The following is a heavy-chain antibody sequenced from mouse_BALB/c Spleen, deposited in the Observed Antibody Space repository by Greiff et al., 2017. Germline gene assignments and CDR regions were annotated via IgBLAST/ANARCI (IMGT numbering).Heavy chain of an antibody. CDR2: ISSGSSTI. D-gene: IGHD2-14*01. V-gene: IGHV5-17*02. Sequence: DVMLVESGGGLVQPGGSRKLSCAASGFTFSSFGMHWVRQAPEKGLEWVAYISSGSSTIYYADTVKGRFTISRDNPKNTLFLQMTSLRSEDTAMYYCARGDYRYDFDYWGQGTTLTVSS. CDR1: GFTFSSFG. CDR3: ARGDYRYDFDY. J-gene: IGHJ2*01.